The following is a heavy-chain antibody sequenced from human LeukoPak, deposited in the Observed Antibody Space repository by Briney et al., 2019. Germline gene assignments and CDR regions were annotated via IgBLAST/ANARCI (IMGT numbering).Heavy chain of an antibody. CDR2: IYISGGT. J-gene: IGHJ5*02. CDR3: ARVRRNSGNKYFDP. CDR1: AVSSSSGNYY. D-gene: IGHD5-12*01. V-gene: IGHV4-61*02. Sequence: SETLSCNATGSAVSSSSGNYYWRWIRQPPGLGLEWIGRIYISGGTEYNPSLKSRLSISLNSSENQVLLRLSSVNAAESDVAYCARVRRNSGNKYFDPWGQGTRVTVYS.